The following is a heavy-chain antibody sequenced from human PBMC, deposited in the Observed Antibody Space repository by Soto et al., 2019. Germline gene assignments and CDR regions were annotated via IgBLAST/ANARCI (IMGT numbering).Heavy chain of an antibody. CDR3: ARVIFGDDFAMDV. D-gene: IGHD3-3*01. CDR1: GSILHSYA. Sequence: GSRTLPCPASGSILHSYARHWVRQATGKRLEWVSGIDTTGETYYLGSVRGLFTISREDDENSLFLQMNSLRAGDTAVYYCARVIFGDDFAMDVWGQGTKVTVYS. V-gene: IGHV3-13*01. CDR2: IDTTGET. J-gene: IGHJ6*02.